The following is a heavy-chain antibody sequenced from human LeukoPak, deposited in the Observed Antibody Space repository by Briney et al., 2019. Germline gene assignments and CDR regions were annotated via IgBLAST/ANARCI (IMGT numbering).Heavy chain of an antibody. CDR3: ASRLEYSSSLPDV. CDR1: GYTFTGYY. J-gene: IGHJ6*04. V-gene: IGHV1-2*06. D-gene: IGHD6-6*01. CDR2: INPNSGGT. Sequence: ASVKVSCKASGYTFTGYYMHWVRQAPGQGLEWMGRINPNSGGTNYAQKCQGRVTMTRDTSISTAYMELSRLRADDTAVYYCASRLEYSSSLPDVWGKGTTVTVSS.